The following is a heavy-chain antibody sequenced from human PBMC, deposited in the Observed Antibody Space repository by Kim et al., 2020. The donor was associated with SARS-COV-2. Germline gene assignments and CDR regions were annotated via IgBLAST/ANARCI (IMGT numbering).Heavy chain of an antibody. V-gene: IGHV5-51*01. D-gene: IGHD3-9*01. J-gene: IGHJ5*02. CDR2: IYPDDSNT. Sequence: GESLKISCKGSGYSFSNYWIGWVRQMPGRGLEWMGIIYPDDSNTRYSPSFQGLVTISADKSITTAYLQWSSLKASDTAMYYCARRRADVLTGLGSRFDPWGQGTLVTVSS. CDR3: ARRRADVLTGLGSRFDP. CDR1: GYSFSNYW.